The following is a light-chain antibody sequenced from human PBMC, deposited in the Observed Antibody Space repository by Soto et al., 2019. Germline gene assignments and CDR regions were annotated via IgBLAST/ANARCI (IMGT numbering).Light chain of an antibody. CDR2: GAS. V-gene: IGKV3-15*01. Sequence: EIVMTQSPATLSVSPGERATLSCRASQSVSSNLAWYQQKPGQAPRLLIYGASSRATGIPARFSGSGSGTEFTLTISSLPSEYFAVYYCQQYNNWPPYTFGQGTKLEMK. J-gene: IGKJ2*01. CDR1: QSVSSN. CDR3: QQYNNWPPYT.